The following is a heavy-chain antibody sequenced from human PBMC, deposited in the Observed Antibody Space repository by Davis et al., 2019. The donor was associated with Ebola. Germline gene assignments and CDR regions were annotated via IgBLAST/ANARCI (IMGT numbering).Heavy chain of an antibody. Sequence: GESLKISCAASGFTFSSYSMNWVRQTPGKGLEWVSTISSSSSYIYYADSLKGRFTISRDNAKSSLDLQMNSLRAEDTAVYYCARGEDIVVVVAATLDYWGQGTLVTVSS. CDR3: ARGEDIVVVVAATLDY. CDR1: GFTFSSYS. D-gene: IGHD2-15*01. V-gene: IGHV3-21*04. CDR2: ISSSSSYI. J-gene: IGHJ4*02.